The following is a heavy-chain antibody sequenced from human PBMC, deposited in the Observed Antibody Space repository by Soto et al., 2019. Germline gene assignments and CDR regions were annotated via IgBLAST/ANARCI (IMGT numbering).Heavy chain of an antibody. V-gene: IGHV3-7*03. CDR3: ATDLYQLPTMKYYYYGMDV. Sequence: GGSLRLSCAASGFTFSNYWMSWVRQAPGKRLEWVANIKEDGSEKYYVDSVKGRFTISRDNAKNSLFLQMNSLRAEDTAVYYCATDLYQLPTMKYYYYGMDVWGQGTTVTVSS. D-gene: IGHD2-2*01. CDR2: IKEDGSEK. CDR1: GFTFSNYW. J-gene: IGHJ6*02.